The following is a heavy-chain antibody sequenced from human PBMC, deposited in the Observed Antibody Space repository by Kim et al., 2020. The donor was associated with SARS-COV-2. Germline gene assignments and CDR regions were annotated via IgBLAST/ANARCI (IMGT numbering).Heavy chain of an antibody. CDR3: ASSSWHPYNWFDP. D-gene: IGHD6-13*01. CDR2: IYHSGST. Sequence: SETLSLTCAVSGGSISSSNWWSWVRQPPGKGLEWIGEIYHSGSTNYNPSLKSRVTISVDKSKNQFSLKLSSVTAADTAVYYCASSSWHPYNWFDPWGQGTLVTVSS. CDR1: GGSISSSNW. J-gene: IGHJ5*02. V-gene: IGHV4-4*02.